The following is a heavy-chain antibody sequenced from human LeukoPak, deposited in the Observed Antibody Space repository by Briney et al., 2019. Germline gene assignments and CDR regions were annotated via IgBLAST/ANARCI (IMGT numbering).Heavy chain of an antibody. CDR2: INPNSGGT. Sequence: GASVKVSCKASGYTFTGYYMHWVRPAPGQGLEWMGWINPNSGGTNYAQKFQGRVTMTRDTSISTAYMELSRLRSNDTAVYYCARDLAAAGTNGFDPWGQGTLVTVSS. V-gene: IGHV1-2*02. CDR1: GYTFTGYY. D-gene: IGHD6-13*01. J-gene: IGHJ5*02. CDR3: ARDLAAAGTNGFDP.